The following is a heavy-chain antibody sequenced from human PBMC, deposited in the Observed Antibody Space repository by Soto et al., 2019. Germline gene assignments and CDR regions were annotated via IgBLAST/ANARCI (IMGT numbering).Heavy chain of an antibody. D-gene: IGHD6-19*01. Sequence: KPSETLSLTCTVSVSSISRGSYLAGSRHPPGKGPEWIASIYHGGTTFYNPSLKSRITISVDTSNNQFSLKLTSVTAADTAVYYCARVHVMVVAGSTFDYWGHGTLVTVSS. CDR1: VSSISRGSY. CDR2: IYHGGTT. J-gene: IGHJ4*01. CDR3: ARVHVMVVAGSTFDY. V-gene: IGHV4-38-2*02.